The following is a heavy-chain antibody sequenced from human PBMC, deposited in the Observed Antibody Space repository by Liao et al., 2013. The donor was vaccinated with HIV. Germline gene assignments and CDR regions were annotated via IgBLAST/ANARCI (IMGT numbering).Heavy chain of an antibody. D-gene: IGHD5-24*01. Sequence: QVQLQESGPGLVKPSQTVSLTCNVSGGSISSGSYYWSWIRQPAGKGLEWIGRIYISGSTNYNPSLKSRVTISVDTSKNQFSLKLSSVTAADTAVYFCARDRGDGYILDWGQGTLVTVSS. CDR3: ARDRGDGYILD. CDR1: GGSISSGSYY. J-gene: IGHJ4*02. V-gene: IGHV4-61*02. CDR2: IYISGST.